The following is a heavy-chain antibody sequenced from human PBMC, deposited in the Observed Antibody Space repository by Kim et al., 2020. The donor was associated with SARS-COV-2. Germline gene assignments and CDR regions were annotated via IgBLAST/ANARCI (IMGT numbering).Heavy chain of an antibody. J-gene: IGHJ4*02. CDR1: GFTFSSFS. Sequence: GGSLRLSCAASGFTFSSFSFNWVRQAPGKGLEWVSSISFTGRYISYADSVKGRFTISRDDAKKSVSLQMSSLRVEDTAVYFCARCDDYSNSNYFDFWGQGTLVTVSS. CDR3: ARCDDYSNSNYFDF. D-gene: IGHD4-4*01. CDR2: ISFTGRYI. V-gene: IGHV3-21*01.